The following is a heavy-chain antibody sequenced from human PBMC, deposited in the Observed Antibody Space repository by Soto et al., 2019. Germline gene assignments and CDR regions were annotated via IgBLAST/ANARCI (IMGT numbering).Heavy chain of an antibody. Sequence: GGSLRLSCAASGFTFSSYSMSLVRQAPGERLEWLSSISGSGGSIYYADSVKGRFTISRDNSKNTLYLQMNSLRAEDTALYYCAKGARSSSFDSWGQGTLVTVSS. CDR1: GFTFSSYS. V-gene: IGHV3-23*01. J-gene: IGHJ4*02. CDR2: ISGSGGSI. CDR3: AKGARSSSFDS. D-gene: IGHD6-6*01.